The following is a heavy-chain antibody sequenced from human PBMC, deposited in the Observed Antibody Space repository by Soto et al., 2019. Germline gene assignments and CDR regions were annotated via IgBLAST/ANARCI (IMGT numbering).Heavy chain of an antibody. D-gene: IGHD3-22*01. CDR2: IWYDGSNK. J-gene: IGHJ3*02. V-gene: IGHV3-33*01. CDR1: WCTCRNHG. CDR3: ARAYYYDTSAYQNAFDI. Sequence: PGVSLRLRWRASWCTCRNHGGHWVRQAQGKGLEWVTVIWYDGSNKYYADSVKGRFTISRDNSKNTLYLQMNSLRAEDTAVYYCARAYYYDTSAYQNAFDIWGQGTMVTVS.